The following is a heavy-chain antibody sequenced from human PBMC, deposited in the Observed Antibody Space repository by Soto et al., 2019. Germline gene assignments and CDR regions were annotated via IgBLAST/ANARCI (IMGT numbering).Heavy chain of an antibody. CDR1: GYSFTSHG. CDR3: ARGKGQWLVSD. Sequence: QVQLAQYGAEVKKHGASVKVSCKASGYSFTSHGISWVRQAPGQGLEWMRRISTYNVNTKYAQKLQGRVTMTTDTSARIGYMELRRPGSEDTAVYYCARGKGQWLVSDWGKGTLATSYS. D-gene: IGHD6-19*01. CDR2: ISTYNVNT. V-gene: IGHV1-18*01. J-gene: IGHJ1*01.